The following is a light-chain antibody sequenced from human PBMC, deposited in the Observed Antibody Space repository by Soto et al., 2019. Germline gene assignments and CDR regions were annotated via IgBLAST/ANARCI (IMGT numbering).Light chain of an antibody. CDR1: QSVTSN. Sequence: EIVVTQSPATLSVSPGERATLYCRASQSVTSNLAWYQQRPGQAPRLLISGASTRATGIPARFSGSGSGTEFTLTISSLQSEDFAVYYCQQYNNWLTFGGGTKVEIK. V-gene: IGKV3-15*01. J-gene: IGKJ4*01. CDR2: GAS. CDR3: QQYNNWLT.